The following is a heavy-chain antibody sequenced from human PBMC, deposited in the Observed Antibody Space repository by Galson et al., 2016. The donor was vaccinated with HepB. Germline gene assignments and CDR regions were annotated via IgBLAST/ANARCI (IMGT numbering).Heavy chain of an antibody. V-gene: IGHV3-30*03. J-gene: IGHJ3*02. D-gene: IGHD1-26*01. CDR2: ISYDGTTN. CDR3: TRGSEWETPLDYAFDI. CDR1: GFTFNRYG. Sequence: SLRLSCAASGFTFNRYGMNWVRQVPGKGLEFVAIISYDGTTNYYKDSVRGRFTITRDNSKNTLYLQISGLKFEDTGVYYCTRGSEWETPLDYAFDIWGQGTMVTVSS.